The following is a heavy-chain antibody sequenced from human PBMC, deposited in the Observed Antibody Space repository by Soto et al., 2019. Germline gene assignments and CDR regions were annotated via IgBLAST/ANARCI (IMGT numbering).Heavy chain of an antibody. D-gene: IGHD6-19*01. CDR1: GGSISSYY. Sequence: SETLSLTCTVSGGSISSYYWSWIRQPPGKGLEWIGYIYYSGSTNYNPSLKGRVTISVDTSKNQFSLKLSSVTAADTAVYYCASHPIAVARRGLFDYWGQGTLVTVSS. V-gene: IGHV4-59*01. J-gene: IGHJ4*02. CDR3: ASHPIAVARRGLFDY. CDR2: IYYSGST.